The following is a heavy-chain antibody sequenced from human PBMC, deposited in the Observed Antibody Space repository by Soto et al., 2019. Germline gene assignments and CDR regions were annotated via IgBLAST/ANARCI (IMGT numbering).Heavy chain of an antibody. D-gene: IGHD1-26*01. Sequence: QGQLVESGGGVVQPGRSLRLSCTASGFTFSDYSIHWVRQAPGKGPEWVALIWFDGSNEDYADSVRGRFTISRDNSKNTVYVKMNSLRADDTAVYYCKRAHYPAATYYPLHYWGQGTLVAVSS. V-gene: IGHV3-33*01. J-gene: IGHJ4*02. CDR2: IWFDGSNE. CDR1: GFTFSDYS. CDR3: KRAHYPAATYYPLHY.